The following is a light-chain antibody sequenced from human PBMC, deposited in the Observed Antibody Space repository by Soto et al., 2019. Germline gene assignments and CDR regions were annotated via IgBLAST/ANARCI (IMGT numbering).Light chain of an antibody. V-gene: IGKV1-39*01. Sequence: DIQMTQSPSSLSASVGDRVTITCRASQSISSYLNWYQQKPGKAPKLLIYAASSLQSGVPSRFSGSGTGTDFTHTISSLQPEDFAIYYCQQSYCTTVFGQGTKLEIK. J-gene: IGKJ2*01. CDR3: QQSYCTTV. CDR2: AAS. CDR1: QSISSY.